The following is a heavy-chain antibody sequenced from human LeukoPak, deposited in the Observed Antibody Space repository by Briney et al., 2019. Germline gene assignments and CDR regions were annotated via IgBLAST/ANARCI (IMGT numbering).Heavy chain of an antibody. D-gene: IGHD5-18*01. J-gene: IGHJ4*02. CDR1: GGTFSSYA. V-gene: IGHV1-69*05. Sequence: SVKVSCKASGGTFSSYAISWVRQAPGQGLEWMGGNIPIFGTANYAQKFQGRVTITTDESTSTAYMELSSLRSEDTAVYYCARIPGYSSPFDYWGQGTLVTVSS. CDR2: NIPIFGTA. CDR3: ARIPGYSSPFDY.